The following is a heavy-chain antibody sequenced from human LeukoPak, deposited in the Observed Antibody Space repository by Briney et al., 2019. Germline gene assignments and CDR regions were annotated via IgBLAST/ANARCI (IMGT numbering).Heavy chain of an antibody. CDR1: GYTFTTHA. CDR2: INTNTGNP. V-gene: IGHV7-4-1*02. D-gene: IGHD5-12*01. CDR3: ARDGGYSGYGPFDY. Sequence: ASVKVSCKASGYTFTTHAMNWVRQAPGQGLEWVGWINTNTGNPTYAQGFTGRFVFSLDTSVSTAYLQISSLKTEDTAVYYCARDGGYSGYGPFDYWGQGTLVTVSS. J-gene: IGHJ4*02.